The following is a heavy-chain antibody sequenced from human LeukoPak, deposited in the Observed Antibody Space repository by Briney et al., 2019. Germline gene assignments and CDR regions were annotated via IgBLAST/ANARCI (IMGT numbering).Heavy chain of an antibody. CDR1: GFTFSSYW. CDR2: IKQDGSEK. D-gene: IGHD2-2*03. Sequence: PGGSLRLSCAASGFTFSSYWMSWVRQAPGKGLEWVANIKQDGSEKYYVDSVKGRFTISRDNAKNSLYLQMNSLRGEDTAVYYCARALEIVAVPPAIRFDPWGQGTLVTVSS. CDR3: ARALEIVAVPPAIRFDP. V-gene: IGHV3-7*04. J-gene: IGHJ5*02.